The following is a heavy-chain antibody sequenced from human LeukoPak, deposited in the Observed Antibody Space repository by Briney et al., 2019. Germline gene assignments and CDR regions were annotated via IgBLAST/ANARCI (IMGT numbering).Heavy chain of an antibody. D-gene: IGHD3-10*01. CDR2: ISGSGGST. Sequence: GGSLRLSCAVSGFTVSTYYMTWVRQVPGKGLEWVSAISGSGGSTYYADSVRGRFTISRDNSKNTLYLQMNSLRAEDTAVYYCAKNLLITMVRGVTFDYWGQGTLVTVSS. J-gene: IGHJ4*02. CDR3: AKNLLITMVRGVTFDY. V-gene: IGHV3-23*01. CDR1: GFTVSTYY.